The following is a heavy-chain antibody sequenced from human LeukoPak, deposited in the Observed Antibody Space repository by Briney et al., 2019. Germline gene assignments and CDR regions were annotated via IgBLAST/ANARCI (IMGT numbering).Heavy chain of an antibody. J-gene: IGHJ3*02. D-gene: IGHD2-2*01. Sequence: GGPLRLSCAASGFTFHSYWMSWVRQAPGKGLEWGTDRKQDGSDTYYVDSLKGRFTISRDNAKNSLYLQMNTLRAEDTAVYYCARALPAAIAFDIWGQGTMVTVSS. V-gene: IGHV3-7*01. CDR2: RKQDGSDT. CDR3: ARALPAAIAFDI. CDR1: GFTFHSYW.